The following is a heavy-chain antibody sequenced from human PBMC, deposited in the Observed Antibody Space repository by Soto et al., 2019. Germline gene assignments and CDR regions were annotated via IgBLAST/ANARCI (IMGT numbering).Heavy chain of an antibody. V-gene: IGHV1-69*02. Sequence: QVLLVQSGAEVKKPGSSVKVSCTASGGTFSSYTISWVRQAPGQGPEWMGRFIPMVAMSDYARRFQGRVTXTXDTXTSTVYMQLHSLRSEDTAVYYCATNYGSGSTHFDHWGQGTLVTVSS. D-gene: IGHD3-10*01. CDR2: FIPMVAMS. CDR1: GGTFSSYT. J-gene: IGHJ4*02. CDR3: ATNYGSGSTHFDH.